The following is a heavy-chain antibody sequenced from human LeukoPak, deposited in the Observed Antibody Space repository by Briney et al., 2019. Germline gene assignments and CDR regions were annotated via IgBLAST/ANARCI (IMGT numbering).Heavy chain of an antibody. J-gene: IGHJ5*02. D-gene: IGHD2-15*01. CDR1: GYTLTELS. CDR3: ARDHVAFRFDP. CDR2: INPNSGGT. Sequence: GASVKVSCKVSGYTLTELSMHWVRQAPGQGLEWMGWINPNSGGTNYAQKFQGRVTMTRDTSISTAYMELSRLRSDDTVVYYCARDHVAFRFDPWGQGTLVTVSS. V-gene: IGHV1-2*02.